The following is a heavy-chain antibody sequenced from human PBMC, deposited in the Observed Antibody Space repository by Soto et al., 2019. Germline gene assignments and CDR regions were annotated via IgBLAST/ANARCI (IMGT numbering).Heavy chain of an antibody. CDR3: ARELERTVDI. Sequence: QVQLVESGGGVVQPGRSLRLSCAASGFTFSSYAMHWVRQAPGKGLEWVAIITYDGRNEDYADSVKGRFTISRDNSKKTRYLRMNSLRADDTAVYYCARELERTVDIWGQGTMVTVSS. CDR2: ITYDGRNE. CDR1: GFTFSSYA. J-gene: IGHJ3*02. V-gene: IGHV3-30*04. D-gene: IGHD1-1*01.